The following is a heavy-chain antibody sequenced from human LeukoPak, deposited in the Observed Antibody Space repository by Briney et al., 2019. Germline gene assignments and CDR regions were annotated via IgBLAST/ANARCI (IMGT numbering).Heavy chain of an antibody. CDR2: IYYSGST. Sequence: PSETLSLTCTVSGGSISSSSYYWGWIRQPPGKGLEWIGSIYYSGSTYYNPSLKSRVTISVDTSKNQFSLKLSSVTAADTAVYYCARRPLYSSGWYSRDDAFDIWGQGTMVTVSS. J-gene: IGHJ3*02. CDR3: ARRPLYSSGWYSRDDAFDI. CDR1: GGSISSSSYY. D-gene: IGHD6-19*01. V-gene: IGHV4-39*01.